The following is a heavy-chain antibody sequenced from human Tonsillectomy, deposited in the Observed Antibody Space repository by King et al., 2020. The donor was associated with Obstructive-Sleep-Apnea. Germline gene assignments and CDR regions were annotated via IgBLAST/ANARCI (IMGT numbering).Heavy chain of an antibody. J-gene: IGHJ4*02. CDR3: ANNPPDIIVSFYFDD. CDR1: GGSISSYY. D-gene: IGHD5/OR15-5a*01. Sequence: VQLQESGPGLVKPSETLSLTCTVSGGSISSYYGNWIRQPAGKGLEWLGRISTSGSTNYNHSLKSRVTMSLDTSKNQFSLRLSSVTAADTAQYYCANNPPDIIVSFYFDDWGEGALVTVSS. CDR2: ISTSGST. V-gene: IGHV4-4*07.